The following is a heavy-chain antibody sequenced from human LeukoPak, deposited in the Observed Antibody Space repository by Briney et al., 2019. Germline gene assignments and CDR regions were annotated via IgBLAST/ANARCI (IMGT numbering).Heavy chain of an antibody. CDR3: ASNPDYDSSGSPVDY. CDR1: GGTFSSYA. Sequence: SVKVSCKAPGGTFSSYAISWVRQAPGQGLEWMGGIIPIFGTANYAQKFQGRVTITTDESTSTAYMELSSLRSEDTAVYYCASNPDYDSSGSPVDYWGQGTLVTVSS. D-gene: IGHD3-22*01. J-gene: IGHJ4*02. CDR2: IIPIFGTA. V-gene: IGHV1-69*05.